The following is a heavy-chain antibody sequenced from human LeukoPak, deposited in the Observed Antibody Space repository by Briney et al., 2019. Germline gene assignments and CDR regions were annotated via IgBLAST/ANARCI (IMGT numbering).Heavy chain of an antibody. V-gene: IGHV4-30-4*01. CDR3: TREGSSGSFDY. CDR1: GGSISSGDYY. D-gene: IGHD3-22*01. J-gene: IGHJ4*02. Sequence: PSETLSLTCTVSGGSISSGDYYWSWIRQPPGKGLEWIGYIYYSGSTYYNPSLKSRVTISVDTSKNQFSLKLSSVTAADTAVYYCTREGSSGSFDYWGQGTLVTVSS. CDR2: IYYSGST.